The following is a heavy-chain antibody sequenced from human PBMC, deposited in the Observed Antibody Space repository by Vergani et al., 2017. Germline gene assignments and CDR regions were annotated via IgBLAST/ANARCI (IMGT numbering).Heavy chain of an antibody. CDR2: IYYSGST. D-gene: IGHD2-15*01. CDR1: GGSISSYY. V-gene: IGHV4-59*01. Sequence: QVQLQESGPGLVKPSETLSLTCTVSGGSISSYYWSWIRQPPGQGLEWIGYIYYSGSTNYNPSLTSRVTISVDTSKNQFSLKLSSVTAADTAVYYCARQKLNCSGGSCYFDYWGQGTLVTVAS. J-gene: IGHJ4*02. CDR3: ARQKLNCSGGSCYFDY.